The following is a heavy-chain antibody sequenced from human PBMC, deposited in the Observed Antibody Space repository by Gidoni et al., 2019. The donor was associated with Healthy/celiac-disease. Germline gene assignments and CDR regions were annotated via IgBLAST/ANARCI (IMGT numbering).Heavy chain of an antibody. CDR3: ARRGYYDSSGSDPGGFDY. CDR2: IYPGDSDT. Sequence: EVQLVQSGAEVKKPGESLKISCKGSGYSFSSYWIGWVRQMPGKGLEWMGIIYPGDSDTRYSPSFQGQVTISADKSISTAYLQWSSLKASDTAMYYCARRGYYDSSGSDPGGFDYWGQGTLVTVSS. CDR1: GYSFSSYW. V-gene: IGHV5-51*01. D-gene: IGHD3-22*01. J-gene: IGHJ4*02.